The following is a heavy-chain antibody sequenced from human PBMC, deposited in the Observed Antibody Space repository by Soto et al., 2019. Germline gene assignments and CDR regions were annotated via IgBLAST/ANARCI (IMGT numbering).Heavy chain of an antibody. CDR3: ARHYGSGRYLYFDY. Sequence: GGSLRLSCAASGFTFSSYWMHWVRQAPGKKLEYVSGISTHGGTTYYANSVKGRFTISRDNSKNTLYLQVGSLRPEDMAVYYCARHYGSGRYLYFDYWGQGTLVTVSS. CDR2: ISTHGGTT. D-gene: IGHD3-10*01. CDR1: GFTFSSYW. V-gene: IGHV3-64*01. J-gene: IGHJ4*02.